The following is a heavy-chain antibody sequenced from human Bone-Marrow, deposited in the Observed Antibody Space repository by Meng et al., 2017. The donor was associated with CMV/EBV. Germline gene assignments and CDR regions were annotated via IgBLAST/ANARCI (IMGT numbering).Heavy chain of an antibody. CDR2: ISGSGGST. D-gene: IGHD1-26*01. CDR1: GFTFSSYA. V-gene: IGHV3-23*01. CDR3: AKVFSSRGGSYYPLFDY. Sequence: GESLKISCAASGFTFSSYAMSWVRQAPGKGLEWVSAISGSGGSTYYADSVKGRFTISRDNSKNTLYLQMNSLRAEDTAVYYCAKVFSSRGGSYYPLFDYWGLGTLVTVSS. J-gene: IGHJ4*02.